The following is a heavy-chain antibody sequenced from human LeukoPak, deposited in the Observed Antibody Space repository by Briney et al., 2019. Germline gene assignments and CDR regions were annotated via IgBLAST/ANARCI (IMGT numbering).Heavy chain of an antibody. CDR3: ARDSVAYYYDSSGYMPAFDI. D-gene: IGHD3-22*01. CDR2: ISAYNGNT. CDR1: GYTVTIYG. J-gene: IGHJ3*02. Sequence: GASVTVSCTASGYTVTIYGISWGRQAPGQGLEWMGWISAYNGNTTYAKTLHGRVTMTTDTSTSTAYMELRSLRSDVTAVYCCARDSVAYYYDSSGYMPAFDIWGQGTMVTVSS. V-gene: IGHV1-18*01.